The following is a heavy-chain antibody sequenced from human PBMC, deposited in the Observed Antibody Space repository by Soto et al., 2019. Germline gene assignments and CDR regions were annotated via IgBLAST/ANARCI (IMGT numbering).Heavy chain of an antibody. CDR3: ARDHTYSSGWSCDY. CDR1: GFTFSSYS. D-gene: IGHD6-19*01. J-gene: IGHJ4*02. CDR2: ISSSSSSSYI. Sequence: EVQLVESGGGLVKPGGSLRLSCAASGFTFSSYSMNWVRQAPGKGLEWVSSISSSSSSSYIYYADSVKGRFTISRDNAKNSLYLQMNSLRAEATAVDYCARDHTYSSGWSCDYLCQGTLVTVSS. V-gene: IGHV3-21*01.